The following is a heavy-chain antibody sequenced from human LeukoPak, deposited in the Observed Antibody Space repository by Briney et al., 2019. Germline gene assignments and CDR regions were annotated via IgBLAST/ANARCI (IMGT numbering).Heavy chain of an antibody. V-gene: IGHV3-7*01. CDR2: IKKTGSET. Sequence: GGSLRLSCAASGFTVSSNYMSWVRQAPGKGLEWVAYIKKTGSETYYVDSVKGRFTITRDNTRNSLFLQMYSLRAEDTAVYFCAREDGYCSGGNCYSYFDSWGQGTLVTVSS. J-gene: IGHJ4*02. CDR3: AREDGYCSGGNCYSYFDS. D-gene: IGHD2-15*01. CDR1: GFTVSSNY.